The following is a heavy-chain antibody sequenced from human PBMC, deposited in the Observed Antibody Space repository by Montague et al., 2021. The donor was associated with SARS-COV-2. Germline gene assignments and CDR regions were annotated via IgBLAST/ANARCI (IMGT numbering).Heavy chain of an antibody. J-gene: IGHJ4*02. Sequence: SLRLSCAASGFTLSGYAMHWVRQAPGKGLEWVALISYDGGNKYYADSVKGRFTISRDNSMRTLYLQMNSLRAEDTAVYYCAKGLCGDYSPYFDSWGQGILVTVSS. CDR3: AKGLCGDYSPYFDS. V-gene: IGHV3-30*18. CDR2: ISYDGGNK. CDR1: GFTLSGYA. D-gene: IGHD4-17*01.